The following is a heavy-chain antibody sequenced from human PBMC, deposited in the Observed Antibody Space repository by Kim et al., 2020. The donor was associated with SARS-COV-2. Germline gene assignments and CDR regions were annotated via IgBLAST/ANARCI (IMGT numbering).Heavy chain of an antibody. J-gene: IGHJ5*02. V-gene: IGHV3-21*01. CDR1: GFTFSSYS. D-gene: IGHD4-17*01. CDR3: ARALVGDGYGDYVGWFDP. Sequence: GGSLRLSCAASGFTFSSYSMNWVRQAPGKGLEWVSSISSSSSYIYYADSVKGRFTISRDNAKNSLYLQMNSLRAEDTAVYYCARALVGDGYGDYVGWFDPWGQGTLVTVSS. CDR2: ISSSSSYI.